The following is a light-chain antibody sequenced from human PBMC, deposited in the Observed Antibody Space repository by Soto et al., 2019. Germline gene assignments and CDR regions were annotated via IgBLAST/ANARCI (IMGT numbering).Light chain of an antibody. CDR2: GAP. V-gene: IGKV3-20*01. CDR1: QIVSSSY. CDR3: QQYGSSLRT. J-gene: IGKJ1*01. Sequence: EIVVTLSPATLSASTWERVQLSCSSSQIVSSSYLAWYQQKPGQAPRLPIYGAPSRATGIPDRCSGRGAWTDFTLTISRLQPEDFAVYYCQQYGSSLRTFGQGTKL.